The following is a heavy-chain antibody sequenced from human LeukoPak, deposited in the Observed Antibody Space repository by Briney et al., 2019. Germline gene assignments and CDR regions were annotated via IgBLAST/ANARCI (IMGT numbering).Heavy chain of an antibody. Sequence: SETLSLTCTVSGGSISSSSYYWGWIRQPPGKGLEWIGSIYYSGSTYYNPSLKSRVTISVGTSKNQFSLKLSSVTAADTAVYYCARLNYYDSSGPLDYWGQGTLVTVSS. CDR1: GGSISSSSYY. CDR3: ARLNYYDSSGPLDY. J-gene: IGHJ4*02. V-gene: IGHV4-39*01. D-gene: IGHD3-22*01. CDR2: IYYSGST.